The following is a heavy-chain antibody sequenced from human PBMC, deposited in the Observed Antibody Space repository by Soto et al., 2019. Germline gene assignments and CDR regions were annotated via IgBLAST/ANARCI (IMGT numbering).Heavy chain of an antibody. J-gene: IGHJ5*02. CDR1: GFRFRDYW. CDR3: AAYCYTMTCTHFHGYS. D-gene: IGHD3-16*02. V-gene: IGHV3-7*03. CDR2: IKQDESDK. Sequence: GGSLRLSCAVSGFRFRDYWMSWVRQAPGKGLEWVANIKQDESDKYYVDSVKGRFTISRDNAKNALYLQMNSLRVEDTAVYYCAAYCYTMTCTHFHGYSWGQGTQVTVSS.